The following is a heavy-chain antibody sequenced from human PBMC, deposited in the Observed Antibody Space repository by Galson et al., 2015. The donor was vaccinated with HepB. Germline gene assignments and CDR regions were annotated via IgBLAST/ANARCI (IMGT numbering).Heavy chain of an antibody. J-gene: IGHJ4*02. V-gene: IGHV4-39*07. CDR1: GGSISSSSYY. CDR2: IYYSGST. D-gene: IGHD2-21*01. Sequence: SETLSLTCTVSGGSISSSSYYWGWIRQPPGKGLEWIGSIYYSGSTNYNPSLKSRVTISVDTSKNQFSLKLSSVTAADTAVYYCAREGAVVHYFDYWGQGTLVTVSS. CDR3: AREGAVVHYFDY.